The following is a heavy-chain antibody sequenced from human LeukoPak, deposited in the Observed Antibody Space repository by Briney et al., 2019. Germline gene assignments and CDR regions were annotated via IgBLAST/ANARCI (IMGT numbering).Heavy chain of an antibody. CDR2: ISYDGSNK. Sequence: GGSLRLSCAASGFTFNSYAMHWVRQAPGKGLEWVAAISYDGSNKYYADSVKGRFTISRDNSKNTLYLQMNSLRAEDTAVYYCAKDLGGISGSYSDWGGQGTLVTVSS. CDR1: GFTFNSYA. V-gene: IGHV3-30*04. D-gene: IGHD1-26*01. CDR3: AKDLGGISGSYSDW. J-gene: IGHJ4*02.